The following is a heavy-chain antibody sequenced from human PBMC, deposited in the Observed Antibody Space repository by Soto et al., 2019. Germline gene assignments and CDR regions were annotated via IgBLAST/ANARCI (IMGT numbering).Heavy chain of an antibody. J-gene: IGHJ4*02. D-gene: IGHD3-22*01. CDR3: ARAPLDYDSSGYYVKEGHFDY. CDR1: GGSISSSNW. V-gene: IGHV4-4*02. CDR2: IYHSGST. Sequence: QVQLQESGPGLVKPSGTLSLTCAVSGGSISSSNWWSWVRQPPGKGLEWIGEIYHSGSTNYNPSLKSRVTISVDKSKNQFSLKRSSVTAADTAVYYCARAPLDYDSSGYYVKEGHFDYWGQGTLVTVSS.